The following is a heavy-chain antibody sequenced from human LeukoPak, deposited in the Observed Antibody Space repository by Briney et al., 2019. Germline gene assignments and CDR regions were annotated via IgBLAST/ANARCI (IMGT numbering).Heavy chain of an antibody. V-gene: IGHV4-61*02. CDR1: GGSISSSGHYH. D-gene: IGHD1-7*01. CDR2: IYTSGIT. Sequence: SETLSLTCTVSGGSISSSGHYHWNWIRQPAGKGLEWIGRIYTSGITNYNPSLKSRVTIAIDTSKNQFSLRLSSVTAADTAVYYCTTATGTNYYYYMGVWGKGTTVIVPS. J-gene: IGHJ6*03. CDR3: TTATGTNYYYYMGV.